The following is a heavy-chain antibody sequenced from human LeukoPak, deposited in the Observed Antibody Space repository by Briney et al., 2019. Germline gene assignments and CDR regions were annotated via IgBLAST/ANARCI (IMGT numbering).Heavy chain of an antibody. Sequence: GGSLRLSCAASGFTFSSYIMNWVRQAPGKGLEWVSSISSSSSYIYYADSVKGRFTISRDNAKNSLYLQMNSLRAEDTAVYYRARGGLMYYDFWSGYRTSDAFDIWGQGTMVTVSS. J-gene: IGHJ3*02. CDR3: ARGGLMYYDFWSGYRTSDAFDI. CDR2: ISSSSSYI. D-gene: IGHD3-3*01. V-gene: IGHV3-21*01. CDR1: GFTFSSYI.